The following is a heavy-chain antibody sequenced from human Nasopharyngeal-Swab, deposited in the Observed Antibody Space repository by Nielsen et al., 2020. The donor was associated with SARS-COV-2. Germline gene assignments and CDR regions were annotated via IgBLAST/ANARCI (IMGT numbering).Heavy chain of an antibody. J-gene: IGHJ6*02. CDR2: ISSSGSTI. V-gene: IGHV3-48*04. CDR1: GFSFSIYG. Sequence: GESLKISCAASGFSFSIYGMSWVRQAPGKGLEWVSYISSSGSTIYYADSVKGRFTISRDNAKNSLYLQMNSLRAEDTAVYYCARDSHYGMDVWGQGTTVTVSS. D-gene: IGHD2-21*02. CDR3: ARDSHYGMDV.